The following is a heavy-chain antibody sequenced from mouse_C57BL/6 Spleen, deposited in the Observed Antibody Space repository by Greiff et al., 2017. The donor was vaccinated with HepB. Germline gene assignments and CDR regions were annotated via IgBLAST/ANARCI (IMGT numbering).Heavy chain of an antibody. CDR3: AREGKLRGNYFDY. CDR2: ISYDGSN. CDR1: GYSITSGYY. J-gene: IGHJ2*01. D-gene: IGHD3-2*02. Sequence: EVKLVESGPGLVKPSQSLSLTCSVTGYSITSGYYWNWIRQFPGNKLEWMGYISYDGSNNYNPSLKNRISITRDTSKNQFFLKLNSVTTEDTATYYCAREGKLRGNYFDYWGQGTTLTVSS. V-gene: IGHV3-6*01.